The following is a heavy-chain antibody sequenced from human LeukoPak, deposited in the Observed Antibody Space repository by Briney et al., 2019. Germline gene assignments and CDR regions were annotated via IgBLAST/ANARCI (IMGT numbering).Heavy chain of an antibody. CDR2: ISGNGRST. CDR1: GFTFSSYA. V-gene: IGHV3-23*01. CDR3: ARAPGGIAVANTHLDY. J-gene: IGHJ4*02. D-gene: IGHD6-19*01. Sequence: GGSLRLSCAASGFTFSSYAMSWVRQAPGKGLEWVAAISGNGRSTYYADSVEGRLTISRDDSTNTLFLQMNSLRAEDTAVYYCARAPGGIAVANTHLDYWGQGTLVTVSS.